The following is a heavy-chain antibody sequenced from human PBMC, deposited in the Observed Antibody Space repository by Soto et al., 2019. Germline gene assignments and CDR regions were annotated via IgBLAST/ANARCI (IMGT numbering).Heavy chain of an antibody. Sequence: PSETLSLTCTVSGGSISSGGYYWSWIRQHPGKGLEWIGYIYYSGSTYYNPSLKSRVTISVDTSKNQFSLKLSSVTAADTAVYYCARGKKVGYGDYGYYYGMDVWGRGTTVTVSS. V-gene: IGHV4-31*03. CDR3: ARGKKVGYGDYGYYYGMDV. J-gene: IGHJ6*02. CDR1: GGSISSGGYY. CDR2: IYYSGST. D-gene: IGHD4-17*01.